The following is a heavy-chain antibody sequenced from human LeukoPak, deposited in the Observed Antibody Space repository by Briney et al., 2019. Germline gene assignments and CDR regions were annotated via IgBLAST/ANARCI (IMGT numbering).Heavy chain of an antibody. CDR2: IYYSGST. CDR1: GGSISSYY. V-gene: IGHV4-59*01. D-gene: IGHD3-22*01. J-gene: IGHJ4*02. CDR3: ARGRDYYDSSGYYGLDY. Sequence: SETLSLTCTVSGGSISSYYWSWIRQPPGKGLEWIGYIYYSGSTNYNPSLKSRVTISVDTSKNQFSLKLSSVTAADAAVYYCARGRDYYDSSGYYGLDYWGQGTLVTVSS.